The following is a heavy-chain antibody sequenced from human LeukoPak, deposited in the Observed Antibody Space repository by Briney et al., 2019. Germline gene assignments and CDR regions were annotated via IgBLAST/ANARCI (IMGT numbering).Heavy chain of an antibody. CDR3: ARKFRAVMTAFLDY. Sequence: ASVRVSCKASGYTFSDNYIHWVQQAPGQGLEWVGWIKPNTGATHYSKRFQGRVTMTRDTSVSTAYMELTSLRSDDTAVYFCARKFRAVMTAFLDYWGQGTLVIVSS. J-gene: IGHJ4*02. D-gene: IGHD2-21*02. CDR2: IKPNTGAT. CDR1: GYTFSDNY. V-gene: IGHV1-2*02.